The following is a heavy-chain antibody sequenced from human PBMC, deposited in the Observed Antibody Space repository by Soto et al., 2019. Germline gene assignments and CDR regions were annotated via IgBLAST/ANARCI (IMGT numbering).Heavy chain of an antibody. J-gene: IGHJ6*02. D-gene: IGHD4-4*01. CDR2: IYYSGST. CDR1: GGSISSYY. Sequence: PSETLSLTCTVSGGSISSYYWSWIRQPPGKGLEWIGYIYYSGSTNYNPSLKSRVTISVDTSKNQFSLKLSSVTAADTAVYYCARDLHYSNLYYYGMDVWGQGTTVTVSS. CDR3: ARDLHYSNLYYYGMDV. V-gene: IGHV4-59*01.